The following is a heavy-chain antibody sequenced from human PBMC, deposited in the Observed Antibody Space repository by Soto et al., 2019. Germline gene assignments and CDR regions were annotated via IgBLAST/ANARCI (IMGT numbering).Heavy chain of an antibody. CDR3: AIRISSYGSGSYYNPHLGGFSDY. CDR1: GFTVSSNY. V-gene: IGHV3-53*01. CDR2: IYSGGST. D-gene: IGHD3-10*01. J-gene: IGHJ4*02. Sequence: GGSLRLSCAASGFTVSSNYMSWVRQAPGKGLEWVSVIYSGGSTYYADSVKGRFTISRDNSKNTLYLQMNSLRAEDTAVYYCAIRISSYGSGSYYNPHLGGFSDYWGQGTLVTVSS.